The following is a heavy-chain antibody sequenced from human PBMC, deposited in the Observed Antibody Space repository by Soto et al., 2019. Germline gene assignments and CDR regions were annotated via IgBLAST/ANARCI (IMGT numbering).Heavy chain of an antibody. CDR2: ISSSGSTI. CDR1: GFTFSSYE. V-gene: IGHV3-48*03. Sequence: GGSLRLSCAASGFTFSSYEMNWVRQAPGKGLEWVSYISSSGSTIYYADSVKGRFTISRDNAKNSLYLQMNSLRAEDTAVYYCARCSYSGYGMDVWGQGTTVTVSS. D-gene: IGHD5-12*01. CDR3: ARCSYSGYGMDV. J-gene: IGHJ6*02.